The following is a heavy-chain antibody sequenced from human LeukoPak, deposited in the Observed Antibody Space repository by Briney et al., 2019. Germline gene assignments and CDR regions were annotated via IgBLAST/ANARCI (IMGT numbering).Heavy chain of an antibody. CDR2: IIPIFGTA. D-gene: IGHD2-2*02. Sequence: SVKVSCKASGGTFSSYAISWVRQAPGQGLEWMGGIIPIFGTANYAQKFQGRVTITADESTSTAYMELSSLRSEDMAVYYCARHWCSSTSCYTGIWFDPWGQGTLVTVSS. CDR3: ARHWCSSTSCYTGIWFDP. CDR1: GGTFSSYA. V-gene: IGHV1-69*13. J-gene: IGHJ5*02.